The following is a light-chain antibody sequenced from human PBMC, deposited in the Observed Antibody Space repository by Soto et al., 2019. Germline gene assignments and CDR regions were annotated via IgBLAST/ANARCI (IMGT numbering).Light chain of an antibody. Sequence: QSVLTQPPSASASLGASVTLTCTLSSGYSNYKVDWYQQRPGKGPRFVMRVGTGGIVGSKGDGIPDRFSVLGSGLNRYLTIKNIQEEDEGDYHCGADHGSGSDFVYVFGRGTKLTVL. J-gene: IGLJ1*01. V-gene: IGLV9-49*01. CDR2: VGTGGIVG. CDR3: GADHGSGSDFVYV. CDR1: SGYSNYK.